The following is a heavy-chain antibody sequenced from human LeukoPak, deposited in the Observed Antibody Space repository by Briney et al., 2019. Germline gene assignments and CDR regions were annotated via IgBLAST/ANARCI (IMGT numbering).Heavy chain of an antibody. V-gene: IGHV3-9*03. J-gene: IGHJ4*02. Sequence: GRSLRLSCAASGFTLDDYAMHWVRHAPGKGLEWVSGISWNSGSIGYADSVKGRFTISRDNAKNSLYLQMNSLRAEDMALYYCAKGASEWLVLGSIDYWGQGTLVTVSS. D-gene: IGHD6-19*01. CDR2: ISWNSGSI. CDR1: GFTLDDYA. CDR3: AKGASEWLVLGSIDY.